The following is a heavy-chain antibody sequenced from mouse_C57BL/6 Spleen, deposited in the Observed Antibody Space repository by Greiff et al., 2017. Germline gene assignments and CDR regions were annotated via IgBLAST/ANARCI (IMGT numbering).Heavy chain of an antibody. CDR3: ARLDSNYYYAMDY. CDR1: GFTFSDYG. CDR2: ISSGSSTI. Sequence: EVKLMESGGGLVKPGGSLKLSCAASGFTFSDYGMHWVRQAPEKGLEWVAYISSGSSTIYYADTVKGRFTISRDNAKNTLFLQMTSLRSEDTAMYYCARLDSNYYYAMDYWGQGTSVTVSS. J-gene: IGHJ4*01. V-gene: IGHV5-17*01. D-gene: IGHD2-5*01.